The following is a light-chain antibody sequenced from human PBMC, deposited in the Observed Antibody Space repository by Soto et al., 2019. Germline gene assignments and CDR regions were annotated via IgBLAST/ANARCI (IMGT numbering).Light chain of an antibody. CDR2: GAS. CDR3: QQYGSPPPYT. J-gene: IGKJ2*01. CDR1: QSVSSSY. V-gene: IGKV3-20*01. Sequence: EIVLTQSPGTLSLSPGERATLSCRASQSVSSSYLAWYQQKPGQAPRLLIYGASSRATGIPDRFSGSGSGTDFPLTISRLEREHFAVYYCQQYGSPPPYTCGQGTRLEIK.